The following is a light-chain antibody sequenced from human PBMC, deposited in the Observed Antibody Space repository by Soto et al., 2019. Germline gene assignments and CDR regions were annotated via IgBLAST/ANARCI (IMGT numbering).Light chain of an antibody. J-gene: IGKJ5*01. CDR1: QGISSA. Sequence: AIQLTQSPSSLSASVGDRVTITCRASQGISSALAWYQQRPGRVPKLLIYDASSLESGVPSRFSGSGSGTDFTLTISSLQPEDFATYFCQQFNSYGITFGQGTRLEI. CDR2: DAS. V-gene: IGKV1-13*02. CDR3: QQFNSYGIT.